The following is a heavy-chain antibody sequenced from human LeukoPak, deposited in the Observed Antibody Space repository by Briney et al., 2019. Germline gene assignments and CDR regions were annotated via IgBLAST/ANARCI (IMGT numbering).Heavy chain of an antibody. J-gene: IGHJ6*02. CDR3: ARFRERYYYYYGMDV. V-gene: IGHV4-59*01. Sequence: PSETLSLTRTVSGGSISSYYWSWIRQPPGKGLEWIGYIYYSGSTNYNPSLKSRVTISVDTSKNQFSLKLSSVTAADTAVYYCARFRERYYYYYGMDVWGQGTMVTVSS. D-gene: IGHD1-26*01. CDR1: GGSISSYY. CDR2: IYYSGST.